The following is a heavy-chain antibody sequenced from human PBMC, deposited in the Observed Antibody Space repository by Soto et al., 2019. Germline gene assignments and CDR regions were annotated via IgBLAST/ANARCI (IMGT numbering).Heavy chain of an antibody. V-gene: IGHV4-30-2*01. J-gene: IGHJ4*02. D-gene: IGHD3-22*01. Sequence: SETLSLTCAVSGGSISSGGYSWSWIRQPPGKGLEWIGEINHSGSTNYNPPLKSRVTISVDTSKNQFSLKLSSVTAADTAVYYCARVTPLGYRYYYDSSGYRFDYWGQGTLVTVSS. CDR3: ARVTPLGYRYYYDSSGYRFDY. CDR1: GGSISSGGYS. CDR2: INHSGST.